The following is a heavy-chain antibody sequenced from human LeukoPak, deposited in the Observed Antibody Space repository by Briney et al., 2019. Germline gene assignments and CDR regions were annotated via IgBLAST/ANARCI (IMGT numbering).Heavy chain of an antibody. J-gene: IGHJ4*02. D-gene: IGHD5-18*01. V-gene: IGHV1-24*01. Sequence: GASVKVSCKVSGYTLTEISLHWVRQARGKGLEWMGGFDREDGETMYAQKFQGRVTMTEDTSTDTPFMELSSLRSEDTAVYYCATVGYSYGAFDHWGQGTLVIVSS. CDR3: ATVGYSYGAFDH. CDR2: FDREDGET. CDR1: GYTLTEIS.